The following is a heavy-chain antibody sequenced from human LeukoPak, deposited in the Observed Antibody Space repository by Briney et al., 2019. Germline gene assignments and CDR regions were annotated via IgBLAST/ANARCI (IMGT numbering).Heavy chain of an antibody. CDR2: IYYSGST. J-gene: IGHJ5*02. V-gene: IGHV4-34*01. Sequence: PSETLSLTCAVYGGSFSGYYWSWIRQPPGKGLEWIGSIYYSGSTYYNPSLKSRVTISVDTSKNQFSLKLSSVTAADTAVYYCAGRNPTHWFDPWGQGTQVTVSS. CDR3: AGRNPTHWFDP. CDR1: GGSFSGYY.